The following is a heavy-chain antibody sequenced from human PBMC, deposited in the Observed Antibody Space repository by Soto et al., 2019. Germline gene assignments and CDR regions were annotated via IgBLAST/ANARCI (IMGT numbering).Heavy chain of an antibody. CDR1: GGSISDYY. Sequence: PSETLSLTCAVYGGSISDYYWSWIRQPPGKGLEWIGEINHSGSTNCNPSLKSRVTISVDTSKNQFSLKINSVTAADTAVYYCAKDQGRGRTDVWGQGNLVTVSS. CDR2: INHSGST. J-gene: IGHJ1*01. D-gene: IGHD3-10*01. CDR3: AKDQGRGRTDV. V-gene: IGHV4-34*01.